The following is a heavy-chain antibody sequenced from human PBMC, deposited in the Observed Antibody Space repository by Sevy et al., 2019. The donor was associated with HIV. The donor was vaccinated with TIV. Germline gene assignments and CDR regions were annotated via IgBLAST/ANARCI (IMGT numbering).Heavy chain of an antibody. CDR2: ITSSSSTI. D-gene: IGHD4-17*01. J-gene: IGHJ4*02. V-gene: IGHV3-48*02. CDR3: ARAQADYGDFGGHFDH. Sequence: GGSLRLSCAASGFRFSSFSMNWVRQAPGKGLEWVSYITSSSSTIFYADSLKGGFTISRDNAKNSLYLQMSSLRDEDTAVYYCARAQADYGDFGGHFDHWGQGSLVTVSS. CDR1: GFRFSSFS.